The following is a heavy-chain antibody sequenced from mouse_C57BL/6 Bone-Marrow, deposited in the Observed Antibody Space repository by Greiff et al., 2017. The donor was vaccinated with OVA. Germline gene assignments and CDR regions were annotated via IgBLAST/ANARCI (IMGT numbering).Heavy chain of an antibody. J-gene: IGHJ2*01. Sequence: EVQLQQSGTVLARPGASVKMSCKTSGYTFTSYWMHWVKQRPGQGLEWIGAIYPGNSDTSYNQKFKGKAKLTAVTPASTAYMELSSLKNEDSAVYYCTRFSTVVARYYFDYWGQGTTRTVSS. V-gene: IGHV1-5*01. CDR3: TRFSTVVARYYFDY. CDR2: IYPGNSDT. CDR1: GYTFTSYW. D-gene: IGHD1-1*01.